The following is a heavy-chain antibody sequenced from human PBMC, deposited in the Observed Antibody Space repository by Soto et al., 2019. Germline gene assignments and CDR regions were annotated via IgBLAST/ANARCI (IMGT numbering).Heavy chain of an antibody. V-gene: IGHV3-23*01. J-gene: IGHJ6*02. CDR2: ISGSGGST. CDR3: AKGTVYGDQFYYYGMDV. CDR1: GFTFSSYA. Sequence: SLRLSCAASGFTFSSYAMSWVRQAPGKGLEWVSAISGSGGSTYYADSVKGRFTISRDNSKNTLYLQMNSLRAEDTAVYYCAKGTVYGDQFYYYGMDVWGRGTTVTVSS. D-gene: IGHD4-17*01.